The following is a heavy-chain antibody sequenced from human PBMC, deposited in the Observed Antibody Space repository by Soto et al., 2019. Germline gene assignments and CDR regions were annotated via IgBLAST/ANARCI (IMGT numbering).Heavy chain of an antibody. J-gene: IGHJ6*02. CDR1: GYTFTGYY. V-gene: IGHV1-46*01. D-gene: IGHD2-8*01. Sequence: QVQLVQSGAEVKKPGASVQVSCRTSGYTFTGYYIHWIRQAPGQGLEWMGIINPGGGSTSYARNFQGRVTVTRDTSTSTVYKELRSLTSEDTAVYYCARDTNLALTYHYYGMDVWGRGTTVTVSS. CDR2: INPGGGST. CDR3: ARDTNLALTYHYYGMDV.